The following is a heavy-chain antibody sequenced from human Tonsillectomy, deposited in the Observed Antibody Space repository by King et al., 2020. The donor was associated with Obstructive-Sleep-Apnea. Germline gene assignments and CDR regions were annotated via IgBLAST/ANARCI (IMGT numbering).Heavy chain of an antibody. CDR3: ARRPTSTGDFDY. Sequence: VQLVESGAEVKKPGESLKISCKGSGYSFTSYWIAWVRQMPGKGLEWMGIIYPDDSDTRNSPSFQGQVTISADKSISTAYMQWTSLKASDTAMYYCARRPTSTGDFDYWGQGTLVTVSS. D-gene: IGHD7-27*01. CDR1: GYSFTSYW. V-gene: IGHV5-51*01. CDR2: IYPDDSDT. J-gene: IGHJ4*02.